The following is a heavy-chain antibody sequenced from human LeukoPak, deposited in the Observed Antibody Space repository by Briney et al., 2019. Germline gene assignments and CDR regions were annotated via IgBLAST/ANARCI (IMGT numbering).Heavy chain of an antibody. D-gene: IGHD5-18*01. Sequence: GGSLRLSCAASGFTFSSYGMHWVRQAPGKGLEWVAFIRYDGSNKYYADSVKGRFTISRDNSKNTLYLQMNSLRAEDTAVYYCAKDRIQLWAEGLDYWGQGTLVTVSS. V-gene: IGHV3-30*02. CDR3: AKDRIQLWAEGLDY. CDR2: IRYDGSNK. J-gene: IGHJ4*02. CDR1: GFTFSSYG.